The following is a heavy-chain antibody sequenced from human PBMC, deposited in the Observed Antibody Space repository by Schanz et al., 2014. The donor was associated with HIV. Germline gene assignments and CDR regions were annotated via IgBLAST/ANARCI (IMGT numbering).Heavy chain of an antibody. CDR3: AKDGAPSGSYSYGMDV. V-gene: IGHV3-7*01. CDR1: GFTFTTYW. J-gene: IGHJ6*02. CDR2: IKADGSEK. D-gene: IGHD3-10*01. Sequence: EVQLVESGGGLVQPGGSLRLSCVASGFTFTTYWMTWVRQAPGKGLEWVANIKADGSEKYCVDSVKGRFTISRDNAKNSLFLQMNSLRAEDTAVYHCAKDGAPSGSYSYGMDVWGQGTTVTVSS.